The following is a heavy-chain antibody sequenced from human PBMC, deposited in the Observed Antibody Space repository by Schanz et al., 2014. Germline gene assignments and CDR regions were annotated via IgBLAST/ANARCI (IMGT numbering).Heavy chain of an antibody. J-gene: IGHJ4*02. V-gene: IGHV3-23*01. Sequence: EVQLLESGGGLVRPGGSLRLSCAASGFTFSNYAMSWVRQAPGKGLEWVSGFIVDSGNTYYAGSVKGRFSISRDYSKNTLYLQMNSLRAEDTAVYYCAKDPSHGDYDYYFDYSGQGTLVTVSS. CDR1: GFTFSNYA. D-gene: IGHD3-22*01. CDR3: AKDPSHGDYDYYFDY. CDR2: FIVDSGNT.